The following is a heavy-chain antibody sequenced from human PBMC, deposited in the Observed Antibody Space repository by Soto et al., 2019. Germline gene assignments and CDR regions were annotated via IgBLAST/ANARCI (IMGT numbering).Heavy chain of an antibody. V-gene: IGHV1-3*01. CDR3: ASASSGKYYYYYGMDV. D-gene: IGHD6-25*01. CDR2: INAGNGNT. Sequence: GASVKVSCKASGYTFTSYAMHWVRQAPGQRLEWMGWINAGNGNTKYSQQFPGRVTITRDTSASTAYMELSSLRSEDTAVYYCASASSGKYYYYYGMDVWGQGTTVTVSS. J-gene: IGHJ6*02. CDR1: GYTFTSYA.